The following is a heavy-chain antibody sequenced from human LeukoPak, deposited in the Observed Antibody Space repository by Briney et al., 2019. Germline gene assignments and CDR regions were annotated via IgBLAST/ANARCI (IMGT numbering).Heavy chain of an antibody. D-gene: IGHD5-24*01. V-gene: IGHV3-9*01. CDR3: VKDLGDGYNSDYVFHI. CDR2: ITWNSGRI. J-gene: IGHJ3*02. CDR1: GFIFDESA. Sequence: GRSLRLSCAASGFIFDESALHWVRHTPGKGLEWISGITWNSGRIAYRDSVKGRFTISRDNAKNSLYLQMNSLRTEDTALYYCVKDLGDGYNSDYVFHIWGQGTMVTVSS.